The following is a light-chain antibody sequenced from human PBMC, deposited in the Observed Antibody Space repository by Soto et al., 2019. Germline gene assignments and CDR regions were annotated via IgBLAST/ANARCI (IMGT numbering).Light chain of an antibody. CDR2: RAS. Sequence: DIQMTQSPSTLSASVGDRVTITCRANQSISNWLAWYQKKPGKVPKLLIYRASNLDYGVPSRFSGSGSGTEFTLTISSLQADDVAAYYCQQYDSFSVTFGQGTRVEIK. CDR3: QQYDSFSVT. V-gene: IGKV1-5*03. J-gene: IGKJ1*01. CDR1: QSISNW.